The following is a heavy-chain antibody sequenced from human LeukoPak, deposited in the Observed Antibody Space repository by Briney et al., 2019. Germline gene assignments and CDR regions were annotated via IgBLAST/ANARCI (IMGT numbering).Heavy chain of an antibody. D-gene: IGHD6-19*01. CDR2: IYYSGST. CDR3: ARHNIVAGGRSYYYGMDV. CDR1: GGSISSSSYY. V-gene: IGHV4-39*01. Sequence: PSETLSLTCTVSGGSISSSSYYWGWIRQPPGKGLEWIGSIYYSGSTYYNPSLKSRVTISVDTSKNQFSLKLSSVTAADTAVYYCARHNIVAGGRSYYYGMDVWGQGTTVTVSS. J-gene: IGHJ6*02.